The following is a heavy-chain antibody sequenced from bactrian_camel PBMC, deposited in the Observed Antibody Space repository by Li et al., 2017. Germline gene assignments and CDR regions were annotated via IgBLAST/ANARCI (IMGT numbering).Heavy chain of an antibody. J-gene: IGHJ4*01. CDR2: ISWNGGTT. Sequence: HVQLVESGGDSVQAGGSLRLRCAAPRGTYGGNCVGWFRQAPGKERVAVSCISWNGGTTYYRDSVKGRFTIFRDNAKNTLNLQMNSLRPEDTAMYYCKTSDYCSGSGSSHWGQGTQVTVS. CDR3: KTSDYCSGSGSSH. CDR1: RGTYGGNC. V-gene: IGHV3S60*01. D-gene: IGHD3*01.